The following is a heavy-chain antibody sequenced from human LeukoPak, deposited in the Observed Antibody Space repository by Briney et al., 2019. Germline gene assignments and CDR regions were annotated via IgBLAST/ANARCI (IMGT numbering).Heavy chain of an antibody. J-gene: IGHJ3*02. D-gene: IGHD3-16*01. CDR1: GFTVSSNY. V-gene: IGHV3-66*02. CDR2: LHSGGST. Sequence: PGGSLRLSCAASGFTVSSNYMSWVRQAPGKGLEWVSILHSGGSTYYANSVKGRFTISRDNSKNTLYLQMNSLRPEDTAVYYCARGGALDIWGQGTMVTVSS. CDR3: ARGGALDI.